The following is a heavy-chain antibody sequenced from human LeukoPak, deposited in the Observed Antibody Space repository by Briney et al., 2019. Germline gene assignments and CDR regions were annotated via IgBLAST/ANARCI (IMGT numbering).Heavy chain of an antibody. CDR1: GGSISTYY. CDR2: IYDGGST. J-gene: IGHJ3*02. CDR3: ARDRGVRVFDI. V-gene: IGHV4-59*01. D-gene: IGHD3-10*01. Sequence: SETLSLTCTVSGGSISTYYWSWIRHPPGKGMEWIGYIYDGGSTNYNPSLESRVTISVDTSKNQFSLKLSSVTAADTAVYYCARDRGVRVFDIWGQGTMVTVSS.